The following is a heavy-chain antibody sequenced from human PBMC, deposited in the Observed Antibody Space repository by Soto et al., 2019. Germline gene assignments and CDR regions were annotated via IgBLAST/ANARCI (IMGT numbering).Heavy chain of an antibody. V-gene: IGHV4-39*01. CDR2: IYYSGNT. CDR3: ARHSRYGGPFYP. CDR1: GVSISRYSYY. D-gene: IGHD5-18*01. Sequence: QLQLQESGPGLVKPSETLSLTCTVSGVSISRYSYYWGWIRQPPVQGLDWIVSIYYSGNTNYNPSLTSRVTIFVDTSKNQVSLRLTSVTAADTAVYYCARHSRYGGPFYPWGQGPLVTVSS. J-gene: IGHJ5*02.